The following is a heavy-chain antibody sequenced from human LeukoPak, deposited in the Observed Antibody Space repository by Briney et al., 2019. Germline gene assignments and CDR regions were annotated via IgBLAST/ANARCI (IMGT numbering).Heavy chain of an antibody. CDR3: VRDWDHFDFDS. Sequence: GGSLRLSCAASGFTFSNYWMHWVRQAPGKGLVWVSRIKGDGSHTIYADSVKGRFTISRDNAKNTPYLQMKSLRAEDTAVYYCVRDWDHFDFDSWGLGTLVAVSS. V-gene: IGHV3-74*01. CDR2: IKGDGSHT. CDR1: GFTFSNYW. D-gene: IGHD3-9*01. J-gene: IGHJ5*01.